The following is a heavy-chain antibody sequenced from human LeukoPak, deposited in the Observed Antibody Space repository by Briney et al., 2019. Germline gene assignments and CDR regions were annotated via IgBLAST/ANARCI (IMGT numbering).Heavy chain of an antibody. CDR2: IDPDSGGT. CDR3: AREYYDSSGSKFSFDI. CDR1: GYTLTDYY. Sequence: ASVKVSCRASGYTLTDYYMHWVRQAPGQGLEWVGCIDPDSGGTKSAQQFQGRVTMTRDTSITTVYMELIRLRSDDTAVYYRAREYYDSSGSKFSFDIWGQGTMVTVSS. J-gene: IGHJ3*02. D-gene: IGHD3-22*01. V-gene: IGHV1-2*02.